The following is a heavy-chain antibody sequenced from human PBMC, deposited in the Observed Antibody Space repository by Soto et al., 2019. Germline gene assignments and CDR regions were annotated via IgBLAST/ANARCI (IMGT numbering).Heavy chain of an antibody. Sequence: EVQVVESGGGLVQPGGSLKLSCAASGFIFSDSAMDWVRQASGKGLEWVVRARRQADNYATIYAASVRVRFTISRDNSKTKAYLQMNSLKTEDTAVYYCNDQPLARAGLTSWGQGDPVTVSS. CDR3: NDQPLARAGLTS. J-gene: IGHJ4*02. CDR2: ARRQADNYAT. CDR1: GFIFSDSA. D-gene: IGHD6-19*01. V-gene: IGHV3-73*01.